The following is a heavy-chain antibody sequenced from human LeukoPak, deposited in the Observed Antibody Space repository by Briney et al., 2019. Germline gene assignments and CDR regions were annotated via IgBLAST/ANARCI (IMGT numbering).Heavy chain of an antibody. CDR2: IWFDGSNQ. Sequence: PGRSLRLSCAASGFTIRDYHMNWVRRAPGKGLEWVAVIWFDGSNQYYADSVRGRFTISRDNSNNMLYLQMNSLRVEDTAVYFCARDVHYYGTGWKHYFEYWGQGALVTVSS. V-gene: IGHV3-33*01. CDR1: GFTIRDYH. CDR3: ARDVHYYGTGWKHYFEY. D-gene: IGHD6-19*01. J-gene: IGHJ4*02.